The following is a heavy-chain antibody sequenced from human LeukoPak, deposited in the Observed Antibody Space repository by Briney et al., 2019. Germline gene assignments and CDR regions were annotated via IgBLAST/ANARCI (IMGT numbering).Heavy chain of an antibody. CDR2: ISASGANT. CDR3: AKDPGDHSWYFVL. J-gene: IGHJ4*02. V-gene: IGHV3-23*01. D-gene: IGHD6-13*01. CDR1: GFTFSAYA. Sequence: GGSLRLSCAASGFTFSAYAMAWVRQAPVKELEWVATISASGANTHYADSVKGRFTIARVNSMSTLFLQMNGLRADDTAVYYCAKDPGDHSWYFVLWGQGTLVTVSS.